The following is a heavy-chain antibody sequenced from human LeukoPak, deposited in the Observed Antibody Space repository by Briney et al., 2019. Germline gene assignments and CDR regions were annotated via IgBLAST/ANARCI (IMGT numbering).Heavy chain of an antibody. V-gene: IGHV4-61*01. J-gene: IGHJ4*02. CDR3: ASAPNVDFYDY. CDR2: TYYTGST. Sequence: SETLSLTCTVSGGSVSSGTHYWSWIRQPPGKGLEWIGYTYYTGSTNYNPSLKSRVSMSIDTSKNQFSLKLTSVTAADTAVYYCASAPNVDFYDYWGQGTLVTVSS. CDR1: GGSVSSGTHY.